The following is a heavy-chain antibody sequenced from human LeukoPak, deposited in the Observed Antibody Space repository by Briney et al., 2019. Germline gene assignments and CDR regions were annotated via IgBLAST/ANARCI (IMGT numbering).Heavy chain of an antibody. CDR2: RYYSGAS. Sequence: SETLSLTCAVSTGSISGYYWSWIRQPPGKGLEWIGFRYYSGASNYNPSLRGRVTISVDRSKSQVSLKMTSVTAADTAVYYCARALSGSPAVFDSWGQGTLVSVPS. D-gene: IGHD1-26*01. CDR1: TGSISGYY. J-gene: IGHJ4*02. CDR3: ARALSGSPAVFDS. V-gene: IGHV4-59*08.